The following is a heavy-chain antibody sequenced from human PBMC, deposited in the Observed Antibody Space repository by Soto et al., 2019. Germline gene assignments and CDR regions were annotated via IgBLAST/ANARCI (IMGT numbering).Heavy chain of an antibody. J-gene: IGHJ5*02. Sequence: NPSETLSLTCAVYGGSFSGYYWSWIRQPPGKGLEWIGEINHSGSTNYNPSLKSRVTISVDTSKNQFSLKLSSVTAADTAVYYCARRYNWNYGWFDPWGQGTLVTVSS. V-gene: IGHV4-34*01. CDR2: INHSGST. D-gene: IGHD1-7*01. CDR1: GGSFSGYY. CDR3: ARRYNWNYGWFDP.